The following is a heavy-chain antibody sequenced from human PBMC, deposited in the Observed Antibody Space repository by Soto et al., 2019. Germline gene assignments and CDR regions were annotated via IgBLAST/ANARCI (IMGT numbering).Heavy chain of an antibody. Sequence: QVQLVQSGAEVKKPGASVKVSCKASGYTFTSYAMHWVRQAPGQSLEWMGWINAGNGNTKYSQKFQGRVTITRDTSASTAYIELSSLRSEDTAVYYCARGDYYDIHDYWGQGTLVTVSS. CDR2: INAGNGNT. CDR1: GYTFTSYA. J-gene: IGHJ4*02. D-gene: IGHD3-22*01. CDR3: ARGDYYDIHDY. V-gene: IGHV1-3*01.